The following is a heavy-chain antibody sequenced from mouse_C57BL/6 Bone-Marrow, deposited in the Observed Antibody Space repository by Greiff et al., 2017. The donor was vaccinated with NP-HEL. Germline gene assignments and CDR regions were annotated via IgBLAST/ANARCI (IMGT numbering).Heavy chain of an antibody. D-gene: IGHD2-2*01. V-gene: IGHV5-4*01. CDR3: ARELMVTTGV. J-gene: IGHJ3*01. CDR2: ISDGGSYN. Sequence: EVQGVESGGGLVRPGGSLKLSCAASGFTFSSYAMSWVRQTPEKRLEWVATISDGGSYNYYPDNVKGRFTISRDNAKNNPNLQMSHLKSEDTAMYYCARELMVTTGVWGQGTLVTVSA. CDR1: GFTFSSYA.